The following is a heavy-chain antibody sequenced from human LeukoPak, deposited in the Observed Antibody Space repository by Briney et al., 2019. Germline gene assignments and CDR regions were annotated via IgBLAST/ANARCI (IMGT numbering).Heavy chain of an antibody. CDR1: GGTFSSYA. D-gene: IGHD1-26*01. CDR2: IIPIFGTA. J-gene: IGHJ3*02. Sequence: SVKVSCKASGGTFSSYAISWVRQAPGQGLERMGGIIPIFGTANYAQKFQGRVTITTDESTSTAYMELSSLRSEDTAVYYCARAGVYSGSYLDAFDIWGQGTMVTVSS. V-gene: IGHV1-69*05. CDR3: ARAGVYSGSYLDAFDI.